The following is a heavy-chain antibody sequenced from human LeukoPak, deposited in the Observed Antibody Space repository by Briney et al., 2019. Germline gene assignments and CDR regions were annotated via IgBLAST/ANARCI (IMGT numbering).Heavy chain of an antibody. CDR2: IRYDGSNK. Sequence: GGSLRLSCAASGFTFSTYGMHWVRQAPGKGLEWVAFIRYDGSNKYYADSVKGRFTISRDNSKNTLYLQMNSLGAEDTAVYYCASTYYDFWSGSDWFDPWGQGTLVTVSS. V-gene: IGHV3-30*02. J-gene: IGHJ5*02. CDR1: GFTFSTYG. CDR3: ASTYYDFWSGSDWFDP. D-gene: IGHD3-3*01.